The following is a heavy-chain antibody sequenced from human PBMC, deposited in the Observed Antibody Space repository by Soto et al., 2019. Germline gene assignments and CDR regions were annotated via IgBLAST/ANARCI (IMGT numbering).Heavy chain of an antibody. CDR3: ASAKDTAMVDYYYYGMDV. D-gene: IGHD5-18*01. J-gene: IGHJ6*02. CDR1: GGTFSSYA. Sequence: SVKVSCKASGGTFSSYAISWVRQAPGQGLEWMGGIIPIFGTANYAQKFQGRVTITADESTSTAYMELSSLRSEDTAVYYCASAKDTAMVDYYYYGMDVWGQGTTVTVSS. CDR2: IIPIFGTA. V-gene: IGHV1-69*13.